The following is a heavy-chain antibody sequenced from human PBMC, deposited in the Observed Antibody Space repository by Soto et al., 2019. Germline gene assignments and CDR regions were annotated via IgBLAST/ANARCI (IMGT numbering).Heavy chain of an antibody. J-gene: IGHJ4*02. CDR1: GGSITSNAYY. CDR3: ARRPKRASYSWCFDS. CDR2: IYYSGSA. V-gene: IGHV4-39*01. Sequence: QLQLQESGPGLVKPSETLSLTCTVSGGSITSNAYYWGWIRQPPGKGLEWLGYIYYSGSASYNPSLNSRVTMSVDTSKNQSSLKLSAVTAADTAVYYCARRPKRASYSWCFDSWGQGTLVTVSS. D-gene: IGHD1-26*01.